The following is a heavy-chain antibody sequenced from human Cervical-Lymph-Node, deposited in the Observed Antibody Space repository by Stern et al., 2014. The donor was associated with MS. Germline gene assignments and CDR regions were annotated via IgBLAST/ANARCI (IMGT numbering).Heavy chain of an antibody. CDR2: ISYDVNNK. V-gene: IGHV3-30*04. CDR1: GFTFSSFS. D-gene: IGHD2-2*01. Sequence: VQLGESGGGVVQPGRALRLSWAASGFTFSSFSMHWVRQAPAQGLEWVAVISYDVNNKYFADSVQGRFTISRDNSKNTVYLQMNSLRPEDTAVYYCAREGVPPYWGQGTLVTVSS. J-gene: IGHJ4*02. CDR3: AREGVPPY.